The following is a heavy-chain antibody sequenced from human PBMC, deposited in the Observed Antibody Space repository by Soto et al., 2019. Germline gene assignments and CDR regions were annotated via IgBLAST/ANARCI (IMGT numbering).Heavy chain of an antibody. CDR2: IYAGDSDP. D-gene: IGHD6-19*01. V-gene: IGHV5-51*01. J-gene: IGHJ4*02. CDR3: ARQHPLDSSAWYN. CDR1: GYIFIDYW. Sequence: PVESLKISCKGSGYIFIDYWICWLRQLRVKVLEWVGTIYAGDSDPRYSPSFEGQVTMSVDKSISTAYLHWSSLKASDSAIYYCARQHPLDSSAWYNWGQGTLVTVSS.